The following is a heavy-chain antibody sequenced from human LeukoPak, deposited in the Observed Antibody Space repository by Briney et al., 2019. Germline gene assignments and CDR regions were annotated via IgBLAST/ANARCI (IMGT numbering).Heavy chain of an antibody. CDR3: AMSFPPPYVDFWSGYPYFDY. J-gene: IGHJ4*02. Sequence: SETLSLTCTVSGGSISSSSYYWGWSRQPPGKGLEWIGSIYYSGSTYYNPSPKSRVTISVDTSKNQFSRKLSSVTAADTAVYYGAMSFPPPYVDFWSGYPYFDYWGQGTRVTVSS. CDR2: IYYSGST. CDR1: GGSISSSSYY. V-gene: IGHV4-39*01. D-gene: IGHD3-3*01.